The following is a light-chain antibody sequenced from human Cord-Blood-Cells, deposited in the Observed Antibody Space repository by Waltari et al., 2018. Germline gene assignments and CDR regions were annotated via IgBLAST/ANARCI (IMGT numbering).Light chain of an antibody. Sequence: QSVLTQPPSASGTPGPRVTISCSGSSSNLGRNYVYWYQQLPGTAPKLLIYRNNPRPSGVPDRFSGSKSGTSASLAISGLRSEDEADYYCAAWDDSLSGWVFGGGTKLTVL. CDR2: RNN. J-gene: IGLJ3*02. V-gene: IGLV1-47*01. CDR3: AAWDDSLSGWV. CDR1: SSNLGRNY.